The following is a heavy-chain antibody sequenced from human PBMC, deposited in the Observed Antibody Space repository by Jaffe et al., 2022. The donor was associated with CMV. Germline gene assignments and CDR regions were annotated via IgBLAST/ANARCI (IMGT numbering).Heavy chain of an antibody. J-gene: IGHJ6*03. CDR3: ARGGFTVTPQYYYYYYMDV. V-gene: IGHV4-59*08. CDR2: IYYSGST. Sequence: QVQLQESGPGLVKPSETLSLTCTVSGGSISSYYWSWIRQPPGKGLEWIGYIYYSGSTNYNPSLKSRVTISVDTSKNQFSLKLSSVTAADTAVYYCARGGFTVTPQYYYYYYMDVWGKGTTVTVSS. D-gene: IGHD4-4*01. CDR1: GGSISSYY.